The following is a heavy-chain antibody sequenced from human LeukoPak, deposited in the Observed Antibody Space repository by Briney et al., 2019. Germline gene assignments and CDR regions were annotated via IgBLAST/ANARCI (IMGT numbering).Heavy chain of an antibody. CDR2: ISSSSSYI. J-gene: IGHJ4*02. D-gene: IGHD4-17*01. CDR1: GFTFSSYS. Sequence: GGSLRLSCAASGFTFSSYSMNWVRQAPGKGLEWVSSISSSSSYIYYADSVKGRFTISRDNAKNSLYLQMNSLRAEDTAVYYCARCRGGYGDCDHFDYWGQGTLVTVSS. CDR3: ARCRGGYGDCDHFDY. V-gene: IGHV3-21*01.